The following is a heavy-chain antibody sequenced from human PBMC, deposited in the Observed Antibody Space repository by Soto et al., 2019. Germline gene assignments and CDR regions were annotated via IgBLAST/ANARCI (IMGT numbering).Heavy chain of an antibody. D-gene: IGHD2-15*01. CDR2: FDPEDGET. CDR1: GYTLTELS. CDR3: ATHIVVVVAATRPYFQH. V-gene: IGHV1-24*01. Sequence: QVQLVQSGAEVKKPGASVKVSCKVSGYTLTELSMHWVRQAPGKGLEWMGGFDPEDGETIYAQKFQGRVTMTEHTSTDTAYMELSSLRSEDTAVYYCATHIVVVVAATRPYFQHWGQGTLVTVSS. J-gene: IGHJ1*01.